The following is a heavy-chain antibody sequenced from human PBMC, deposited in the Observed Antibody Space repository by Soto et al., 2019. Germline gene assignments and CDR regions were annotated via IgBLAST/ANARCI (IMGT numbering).Heavy chain of an antibody. V-gene: IGHV1-69*13. CDR3: ARPYSSSWPPYYFYGMDV. J-gene: IGHJ6*02. D-gene: IGHD6-13*01. CDR2: ITPIFAIA. Sequence: SVKVSCKASGDTFNSYAISWVRQAPGQGLEWMGGITPIFAIANYAQKFQGRLTITADESTSTAYMELSSLRSEDTAVYYCARPYSSSWPPYYFYGMDVWGQGTTVTVSS. CDR1: GDTFNSYA.